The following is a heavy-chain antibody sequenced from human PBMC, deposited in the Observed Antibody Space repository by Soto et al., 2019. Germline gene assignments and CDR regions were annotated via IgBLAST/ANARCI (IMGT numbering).Heavy chain of an antibody. D-gene: IGHD6-13*01. CDR1: GYTFTSNW. CDR2: INPSGDIT. Sequence: ASVKVSCKPSGYTFTSNWIHWARRAPGQGLEWMGVINPSGDITKYAPKFQGRVTMTTDTSTSTIYMDLSSLTSEDTAVYYCARDHSIASSGAWWLDPWGQGTLVTVSS. CDR3: ARDHSIASSGAWWLDP. J-gene: IGHJ5*02. V-gene: IGHV1-46*01.